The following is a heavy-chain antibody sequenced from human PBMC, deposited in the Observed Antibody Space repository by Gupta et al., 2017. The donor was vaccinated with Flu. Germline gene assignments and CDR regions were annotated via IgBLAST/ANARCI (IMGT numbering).Heavy chain of an antibody. J-gene: IGHJ5*02. CDR2: IKHDGTEK. Sequence: EVYLVVWGGGVVPPGGSVRLPCAASGLTFKAYWMSWVRQTPGKGLEWVGNIKHDGTEKNFVDSVKGRFTISRDNAKNSVYLQMNSLTAEDTAVYYCARSKWFDPWGQGTLVTVSA. CDR3: ARSKWFDP. V-gene: IGHV3-7*01. CDR1: GLTFKAYW.